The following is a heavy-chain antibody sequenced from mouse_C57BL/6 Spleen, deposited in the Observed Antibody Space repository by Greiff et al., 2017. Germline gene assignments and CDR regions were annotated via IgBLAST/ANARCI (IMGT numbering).Heavy chain of an antibody. D-gene: IGHD2-1*01. Sequence: VQLQQSGPELVKPGASVKMSCKASGYTFTDYNMHWVKQSHGKSLEWIGYINPNNGGTSYNQKFKGKATLTVNKSSSTAYMELRSLTAEDAAVYYGARKDYGNYSWFAYWGQGTLVTVSA. CDR2: INPNNGGT. J-gene: IGHJ3*01. V-gene: IGHV1-22*01. CDR1: GYTFTDYN. CDR3: ARKDYGNYSWFAY.